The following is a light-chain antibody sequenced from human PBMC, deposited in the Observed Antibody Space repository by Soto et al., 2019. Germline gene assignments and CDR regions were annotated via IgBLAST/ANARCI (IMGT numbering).Light chain of an antibody. J-gene: IGKJ3*01. Sequence: EIVLTQSPGTLSVSPRERATLSCRASQSVNSNYLAWYQQKPGQAPRLLIYGASNRATGIPDRFSGSGSGTDFTLTISRLEPEDFAVYYCQHYGGSFIFGPGTKVDIK. CDR1: QSVNSNY. V-gene: IGKV3-20*01. CDR3: QHYGGSFI. CDR2: GAS.